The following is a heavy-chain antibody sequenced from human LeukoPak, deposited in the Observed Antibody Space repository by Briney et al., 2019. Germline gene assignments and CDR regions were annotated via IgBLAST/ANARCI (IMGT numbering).Heavy chain of an antibody. D-gene: IGHD3-9*01. J-gene: IGHJ5*02. Sequence: QPGGSLRLSCAASGFTFSNAWMSWVRQAPGKGLEWVAVIWYDGRSKYYADSVKGRFTISRDNPKNTLHMEMNSLRAEDTAVYYCARGLRYFDWSQNWFDPWGQGTLVTVSS. V-gene: IGHV3-33*08. CDR1: GFTFSNAW. CDR3: ARGLRYFDWSQNWFDP. CDR2: IWYDGRSK.